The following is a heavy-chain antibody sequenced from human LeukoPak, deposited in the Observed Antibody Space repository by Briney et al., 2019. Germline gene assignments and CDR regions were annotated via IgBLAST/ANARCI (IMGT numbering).Heavy chain of an antibody. CDR2: ISTAGDT. Sequence: GGSLRLSCAASGFTFSSYDMHWVRQATGKGLEWVSAISTAGDTYYPGSVKGRFTISRENAKNSLYLQMNSLRAGDTAVYYCARKSRGLFDYWGQGTLVTVSS. J-gene: IGHJ4*02. V-gene: IGHV3-13*01. CDR3: ARKSRGLFDY. D-gene: IGHD3-10*01. CDR1: GFTFSSYD.